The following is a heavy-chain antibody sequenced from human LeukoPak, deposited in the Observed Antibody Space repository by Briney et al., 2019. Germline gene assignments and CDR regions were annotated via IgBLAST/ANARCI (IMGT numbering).Heavy chain of an antibody. J-gene: IGHJ3*02. CDR1: GFTFSSYE. V-gene: IGHV3-48*03. CDR3: ARTIDGYNGFDI. CDR2: ISSSGSTI. Sequence: PGGSLRLSCAASGFTFSSYEINWVRQAPGKGLEWVSYISSSGSTINYADSVKGRFTISRDNAKNSLYLQMNSLRAEDTAVYYCARTIDGYNGFDIWGQGTMVTVSS. D-gene: IGHD5-24*01.